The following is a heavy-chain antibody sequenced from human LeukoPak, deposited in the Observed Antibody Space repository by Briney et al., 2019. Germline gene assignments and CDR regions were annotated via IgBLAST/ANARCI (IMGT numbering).Heavy chain of an antibody. J-gene: IGHJ4*02. Sequence: GGSLRLSCAAYGFTFSDYYMSWIRQAPGEGLKWVSYISSSSSYTNYADSVKGRFTISRDNAKNSLYLQMNSLRAEDTAVYYCARVRDVVVPAFFDYWGQGTLVTVSS. CDR3: ARVRDVVVPAFFDY. D-gene: IGHD2-2*01. CDR2: ISSSSSYT. CDR1: GFTFSDYY. V-gene: IGHV3-11*06.